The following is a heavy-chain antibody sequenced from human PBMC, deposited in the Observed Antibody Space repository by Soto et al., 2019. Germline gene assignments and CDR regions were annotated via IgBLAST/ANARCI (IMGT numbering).Heavy chain of an antibody. V-gene: IGHV4-59*01. CDR3: ARGAGSYGRNFDY. D-gene: IGHD2-15*01. CDR1: GGSISSYY. Sequence: SETLSLTCTVSGGSISSYYWSWIRQPPGKGLEWIGYIYYSGSTNYNPSLKSRVTISVDTSKSQFSLKLSSVTAADTAVYYCARGAGSYGRNFDYWGQGTQVTVSS. CDR2: IYYSGST. J-gene: IGHJ4*02.